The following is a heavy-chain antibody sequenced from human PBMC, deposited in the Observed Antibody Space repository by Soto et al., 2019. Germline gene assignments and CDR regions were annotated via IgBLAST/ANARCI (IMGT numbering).Heavy chain of an antibody. J-gene: IGHJ6*03. CDR3: AGTTSLQWYYMDG. D-gene: IGHD1-7*01. CDR1: GDSVSSNSAA. V-gene: IGHV6-1*01. CDR2: TYYRSRWYN. Sequence: PSQTLSLTCAISGDSVSSNSAAWNWIRQSPSRGLEWLGRTYYRSRWYNDYAVSVKSRITVNPDTSKNQFSLHLNSVTPEDTAVYYGAGTTSLQWYYMDGWDKGTTVTV.